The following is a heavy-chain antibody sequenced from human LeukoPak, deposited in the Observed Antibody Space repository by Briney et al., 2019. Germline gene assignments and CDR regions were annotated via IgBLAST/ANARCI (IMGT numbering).Heavy chain of an antibody. CDR3: ARGVRTYSSSWEWFDP. V-gene: IGHV4-61*02. D-gene: IGHD6-6*01. Sequence: SETLSLTCTVSGGSISSGSYYWRWIRQPAGKGLERIGRIYTSGSTNYNPSLKSRVTISVETSKNQFSLKLSSVTAADTAVYYCARGVRTYSSSWEWFDPWGRGTLVTVSS. CDR1: GGSISSGSYY. J-gene: IGHJ5*02. CDR2: IYTSGST.